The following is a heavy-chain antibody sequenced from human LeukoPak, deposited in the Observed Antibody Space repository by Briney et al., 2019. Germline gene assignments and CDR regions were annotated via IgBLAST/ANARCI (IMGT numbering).Heavy chain of an antibody. CDR1: GVSISSYY. V-gene: IGHV4-59*01. Sequence: PSETLSLTCTVSGVSISSYYWSWIRQPPGQGLEGIGYIYYSGTTDYNPSLKSLVTISGDTSNNPSSLKVSSLTAADTAVYYCARPSGAYPSFDYWGQGTLVPVTS. J-gene: IGHJ4*02. CDR2: IYYSGTT. CDR3: ARPSGAYPSFDY. D-gene: IGHD1-26*01.